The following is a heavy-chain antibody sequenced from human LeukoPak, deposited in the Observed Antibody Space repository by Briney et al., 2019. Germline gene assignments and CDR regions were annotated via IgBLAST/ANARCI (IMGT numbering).Heavy chain of an antibody. CDR3: ARSSLILQDYSKIYNWFDP. CDR1: GYSFTSYW. CDR2: IYPGDSDT. J-gene: IGHJ5*02. Sequence: GESLKISCKRSGYSFTSYWIGWVRQMPGKGLEWMGIIYPGDSDTRYSPSFQGQVTISADKSISTAYLQWSSLKASDTAMYYCARSSLILQDYSKIYNWFDPWGQGTLVTVSS. V-gene: IGHV5-51*01. D-gene: IGHD2-15*01.